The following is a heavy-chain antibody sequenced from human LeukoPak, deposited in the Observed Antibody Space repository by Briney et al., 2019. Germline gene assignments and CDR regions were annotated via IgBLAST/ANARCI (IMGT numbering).Heavy chain of an antibody. D-gene: IGHD3-22*01. J-gene: IGHJ6*03. CDR2: INHGGST. CDR3: ARVYYDSSGYYHYYYYYYMDV. Sequence: SETLSLTCAVYGGSFSGYYWSWIRQPPGKGLEWIGEINHGGSTNYNPSLKSRVTISVDTSKNQFSLKLSSVTAADTAVYYCARVYYDSSGYYHYYYYYYMDVWGKGTTVTVSS. CDR1: GGSFSGYY. V-gene: IGHV4-34*01.